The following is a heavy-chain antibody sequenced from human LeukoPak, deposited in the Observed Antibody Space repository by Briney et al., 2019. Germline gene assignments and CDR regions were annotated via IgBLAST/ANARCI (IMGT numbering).Heavy chain of an antibody. CDR2: ISSSSSYI. J-gene: IGHJ4*02. V-gene: IGHV3-21*01. D-gene: IGHD2-21*02. CDR1: GFTFSSYS. CDR3: ARAYRGGDCYSGVDRGTHYYFDY. Sequence: GGSLRLSCAASGFTFSSYSMNWVRQAPGKGLEWVSSISSSSSYIYYADSVKGRFTISRDSAKNSLYLQMNSLRAEDTAVYYCARAYRGGDCYSGVDRGTHYYFDYWGQGTLVTVSS.